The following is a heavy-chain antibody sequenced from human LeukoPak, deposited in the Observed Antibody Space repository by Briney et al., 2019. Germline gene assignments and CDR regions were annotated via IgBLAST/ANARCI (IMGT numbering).Heavy chain of an antibody. CDR2: ISINGAST. J-gene: IGHJ4*02. D-gene: IGHD3-10*01. Sequence: GGSLRLSCSASGFTPSRYAMHCVRQAPGKGLEYVSAISINGASTYYAASVKGRFTISKDNSKKTLYLQMSSLRTEDTAVYYCVKDGSGSYYPYYFDYWGQATLVTVSS. CDR1: GFTPSRYA. CDR3: VKDGSGSYYPYYFDY. V-gene: IGHV3-64D*06.